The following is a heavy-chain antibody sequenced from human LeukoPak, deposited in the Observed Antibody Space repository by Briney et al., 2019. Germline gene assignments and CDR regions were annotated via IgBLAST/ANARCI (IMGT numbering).Heavy chain of an antibody. Sequence: ASVKVSCKASGFTFTSYGISWVRQAPGQGLEWMGWISAYNGNTNYAQKLQGRVTMTTDTSTSTAYMELRSPRSDDTAVYYCARETGTPGWFDPWGQGTLVTVSS. J-gene: IGHJ5*02. V-gene: IGHV1-18*04. D-gene: IGHD3-10*01. CDR1: GFTFTSYG. CDR2: ISAYNGNT. CDR3: ARETGTPGWFDP.